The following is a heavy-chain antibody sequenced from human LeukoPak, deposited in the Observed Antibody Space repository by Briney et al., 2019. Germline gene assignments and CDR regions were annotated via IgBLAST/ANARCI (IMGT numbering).Heavy chain of an antibody. CDR2: IYYSGST. Sequence: SETLSLTCTVSGGSISSSSYYWGWIRQPPGKGLEWIGSIYYSGSTYYNPSLKSRVTISVDTSKNQFSLKLSSVTAADTAVYYCASDPYYDILTGYYRQWGGFDPWGQGTLVTVSS. D-gene: IGHD3-9*01. J-gene: IGHJ5*02. CDR3: ASDPYYDILTGYYRQWGGFDP. V-gene: IGHV4-39*07. CDR1: GGSISSSSYY.